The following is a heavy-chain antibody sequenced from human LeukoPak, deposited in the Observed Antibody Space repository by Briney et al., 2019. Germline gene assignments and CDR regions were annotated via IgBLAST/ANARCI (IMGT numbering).Heavy chain of an antibody. CDR3: ASGMGAHYDIRGYPDDAFDI. J-gene: IGHJ3*02. Sequence: ASVKVSCKASGYTFTGYYMHWVRQAPGQGLEWMGWINPNSGGTNYAQKFQGRVTLTRDTSINTAYMELRRLRSDDTAFYYCASGMGAHYDIRGYPDDAFDIWGQGTMVTVSS. CDR1: GYTFTGYY. D-gene: IGHD3-22*01. V-gene: IGHV1-2*02. CDR2: INPNSGGT.